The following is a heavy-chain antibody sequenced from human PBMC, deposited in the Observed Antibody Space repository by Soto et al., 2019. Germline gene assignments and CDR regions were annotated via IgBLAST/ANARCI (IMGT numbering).Heavy chain of an antibody. Sequence: SETLSLTCTVSGGSISSGDYYWSWIRQPPGKGLEWIGYIYYSGSTYYNPSLKSRVTISVDTSTNTAYLELTRLTSDDTAIYYCARRHLLDYIRWCFDPWGLGTLVTVSS. V-gene: IGHV4-30-4*01. CDR3: ARRHLLDYIRWCFDP. D-gene: IGHD2-21*01. CDR1: GGSISSGDYY. J-gene: IGHJ5*02. CDR2: IYYSGST.